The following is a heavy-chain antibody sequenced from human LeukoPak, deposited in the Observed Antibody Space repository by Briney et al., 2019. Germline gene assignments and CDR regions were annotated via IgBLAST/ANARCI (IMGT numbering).Heavy chain of an antibody. V-gene: IGHV1-2*06. Sequence: VASVKVSCKASGYTFTGYYMHWVRQAPGQGLEWMGRINPNSGGTNYAQKFQGRVTMTRDTSISTAYMELSRLGSDDTAVYYCARYITVGATYQHFDYWGQGTLVTVSS. CDR1: GYTFTGYY. CDR2: INPNSGGT. D-gene: IGHD1-26*01. CDR3: ARYITVGATYQHFDY. J-gene: IGHJ4*02.